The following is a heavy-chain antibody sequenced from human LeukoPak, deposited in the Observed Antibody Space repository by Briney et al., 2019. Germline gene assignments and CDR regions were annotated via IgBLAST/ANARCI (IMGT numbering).Heavy chain of an antibody. CDR2: FYYSGST. J-gene: IGHJ4*02. V-gene: IGHV4-39*01. Sequence: IPSETLSLTCTVSGGSITSSNYYWGWIRQPPGKGLEWIGNFYYSGSTYYNPSLKSRVTISVDTSKNQFSLQLTSVTAADTAVYYCARHNYDHDSSTSFPDYWGQGALVTVSS. CDR3: ARHNYDHDSSTSFPDY. D-gene: IGHD3-22*01. CDR1: GGSITSSNYY.